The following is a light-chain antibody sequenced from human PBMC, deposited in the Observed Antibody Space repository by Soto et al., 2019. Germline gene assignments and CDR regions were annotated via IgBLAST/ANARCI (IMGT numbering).Light chain of an antibody. V-gene: IGKV3-20*01. J-gene: IGKJ1*01. CDR3: QQYGSSSWT. Sequence: IVLPQSPGTLSLSPGERATLSCRASQSVSSSYLAWYQQKPGQAPRLLIYDASNRATGIPDRFSGSGSGTDFTLTISRLEPEDFAVYYCQQYGSSSWTFGQGTKVDIK. CDR1: QSVSSSY. CDR2: DAS.